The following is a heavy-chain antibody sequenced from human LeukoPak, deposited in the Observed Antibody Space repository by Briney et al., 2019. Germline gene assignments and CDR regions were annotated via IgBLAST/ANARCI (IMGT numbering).Heavy chain of an antibody. V-gene: IGHV3-21*01. J-gene: IGHJ3*02. CDR3: ARDPDYYDSSGYYYADAFDI. Sequence: GGSLRLSCAASGFTFSSYSMNWVRQAPGKGLEWVSSISSSSSYIYYADSVKGRFTISRDNAKNSLYLQMNSLRAEDTAVYYCARDPDYYDSSGYYYADAFDIWSQGTMVTVSS. D-gene: IGHD3-22*01. CDR1: GFTFSSYS. CDR2: ISSSSSYI.